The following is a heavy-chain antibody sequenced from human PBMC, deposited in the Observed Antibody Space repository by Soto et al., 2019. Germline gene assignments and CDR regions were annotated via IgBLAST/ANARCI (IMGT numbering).Heavy chain of an antibody. J-gene: IGHJ3*02. CDR1: GGSISSSYY. CDR2: IYYSGST. CDR3: ARHRRSYAADAFDI. Sequence: SETLSLTCTVSGGSISSSYYWGWIRQPPGKGPEWIGSIYYSGSTYYNPSLKSRVTISVDTSKNQFSLKLSSVTAADTAVYYCARHRRSYAADAFDIWGQGTMVTVSS. V-gene: IGHV4-39*01. D-gene: IGHD2-2*01.